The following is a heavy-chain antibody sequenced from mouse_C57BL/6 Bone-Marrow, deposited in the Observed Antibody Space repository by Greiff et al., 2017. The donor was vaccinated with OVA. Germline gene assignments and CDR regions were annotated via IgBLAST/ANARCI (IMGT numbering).Heavy chain of an antibody. CDR1: GYAFSSSW. Sequence: QVQLQQSGPELVKPGASVKISCKASGYAFSSSWMNWVKQRPGKGLEWIGRIYPGDGDTNYNGKFKGKATLTADKSSSTAYMQLHRLTSEDSAVYFCVYYSDQSSWFAYGGQGTLVTVSA. CDR3: VYYSDQSSWFAY. J-gene: IGHJ3*01. CDR2: IYPGDGDT. D-gene: IGHD2-13*01. V-gene: IGHV1-82*01.